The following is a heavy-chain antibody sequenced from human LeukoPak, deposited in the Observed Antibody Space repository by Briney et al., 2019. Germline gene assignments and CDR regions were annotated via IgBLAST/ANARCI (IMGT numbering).Heavy chain of an antibody. D-gene: IGHD3-9*01. CDR1: GYTFNSYD. CDR2: KNPNSGNT. J-gene: IGHJ4*02. CDR3: ARGPGYDILSGYYPPDY. Sequence: ASVKVSCKASGYTFNSYDINWVRQATGQGLEWMGWKNPNSGNTGYAQKFQGRVTMTGNISISTAYMELSSVRSEHTAVYYCARGPGYDILSGYYPPDYWGQGTLVTVSS. V-gene: IGHV1-8*01.